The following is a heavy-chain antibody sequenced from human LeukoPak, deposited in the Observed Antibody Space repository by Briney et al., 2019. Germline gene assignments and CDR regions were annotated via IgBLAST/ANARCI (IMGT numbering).Heavy chain of an antibody. V-gene: IGHV3-21*01. J-gene: IGHJ4*02. Sequence: GGSLRLSCAASGFTFSSYSMNWVRQAPGKGLEWVSSISSSSSYIYYADSVKGRFTISRDNAKNSLSLKMNSLRAEDTAVYYCAREVSYYYDSSGYYYFDYWGQGTLVTVSS. CDR2: ISSSSSYI. CDR1: GFTFSSYS. CDR3: AREVSYYYDSSGYYYFDY. D-gene: IGHD3-22*01.